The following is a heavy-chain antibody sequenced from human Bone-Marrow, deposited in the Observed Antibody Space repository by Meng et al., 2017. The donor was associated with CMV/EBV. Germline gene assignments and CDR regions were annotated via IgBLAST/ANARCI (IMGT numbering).Heavy chain of an antibody. D-gene: IGHD2-15*01. V-gene: IGHV3-33*06. Sequence: SLKISCAASGFTFSSYGMHWVRQAPDKGLEWVEVIWYDGSNKYDADSVKGRFTSSRDNSKTTLYLQMNSLRAEDTAVYYCAKERRRLPAPRHNDYGMDVWGQGTTVTVSS. J-gene: IGHJ6*02. CDR1: GFTFSSYG. CDR2: IWYDGSNK. CDR3: AKERRRLPAPRHNDYGMDV.